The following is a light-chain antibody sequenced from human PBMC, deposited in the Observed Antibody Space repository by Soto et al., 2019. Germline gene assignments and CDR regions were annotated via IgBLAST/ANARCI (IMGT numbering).Light chain of an antibody. Sequence: EIVMTQSPATLSVSPGERATLSCRASQSVSSALAWYHQKPGQAPRLLIYGASTRATGIPARFSGSGSGTEFNLTINSLQSEDFAVYYCQQYNNWPRTFGQGTKVEIK. J-gene: IGKJ1*01. CDR3: QQYNNWPRT. CDR2: GAS. V-gene: IGKV3-15*01. CDR1: QSVSSA.